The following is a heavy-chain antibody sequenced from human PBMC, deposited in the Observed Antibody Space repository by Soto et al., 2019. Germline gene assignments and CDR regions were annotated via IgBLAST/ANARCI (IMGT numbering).Heavy chain of an antibody. D-gene: IGHD3-3*01. J-gene: IGHJ6*02. CDR3: ARDLFGVVTIEGGGMDV. CDR2: IIPIFGTA. Sequence: ASVKVSCKASGGTFSSYAISWVRQAPGQGLEWMGGIIPIFGTADYAQKFQGRVTITADESTSTAYMELSSLRSEDTAVYYCARDLFGVVTIEGGGMDVWGQGTTVTVSS. V-gene: IGHV1-69*13. CDR1: GGTFSSYA.